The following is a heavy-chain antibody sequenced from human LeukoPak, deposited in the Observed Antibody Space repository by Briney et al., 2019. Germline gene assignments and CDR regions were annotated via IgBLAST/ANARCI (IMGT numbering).Heavy chain of an antibody. CDR1: GYTYTSYE. CDR3: ARGRKVRRVIGIWLDP. V-gene: IGHV1-8*01. CDR2: RNPNSGNN. J-gene: IGHJ5*02. D-gene: IGHD3-10*01. Sequence: ASVKVSCKSSGYTYTSYEIHGVRQAAGQGLEGMGWRNPNSGNNGYAQKFEGRVTMTRNTSISTAYMELSSLRSEDTAVYYCARGRKVRRVIGIWLDPWGQGTLVTVSS.